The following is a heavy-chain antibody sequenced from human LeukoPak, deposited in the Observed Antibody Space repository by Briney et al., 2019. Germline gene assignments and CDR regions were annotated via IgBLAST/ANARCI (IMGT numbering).Heavy chain of an antibody. CDR3: ARVKGREGSTVIIDY. J-gene: IGHJ4*02. V-gene: IGHV4-59*02. D-gene: IGHD3-10*01. Sequence: SETLSLTCTVSGGSVSNYYWSWIRQSPGKGLEWIGYISHSGSVDYNPSLKSRVTMSVDTSKNQFSLKLSSVTAADTAVYYCARVKGREGSTVIIDYWGQGTLVTVSS. CDR2: ISHSGSV. CDR1: GGSVSNYY.